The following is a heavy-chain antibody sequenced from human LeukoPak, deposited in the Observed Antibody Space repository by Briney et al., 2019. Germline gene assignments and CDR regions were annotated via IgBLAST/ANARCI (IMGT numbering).Heavy chain of an antibody. J-gene: IGHJ4*02. CDR2: IRATAGTT. D-gene: IGHD6-13*01. V-gene: IGHV3-23*01. CDR3: TKGGYTTYFDY. Sequence: GGSLRLSCAASGFTFSSYAMTWVRQAPGKGLEWVSTIRATAGTTYYEDSVKGRFTISRDNSKNTQWLQMNSLRVEDTAVDYCTKGGYTTYFDYWGQGTLVTVSS. CDR1: GFTFSSYA.